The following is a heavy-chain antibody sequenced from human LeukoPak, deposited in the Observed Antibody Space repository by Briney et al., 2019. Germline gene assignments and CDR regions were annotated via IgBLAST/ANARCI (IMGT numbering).Heavy chain of an antibody. CDR2: IYHSGST. CDR3: AGNYGSGSRNDY. D-gene: IGHD3-10*01. V-gene: IGHV4-38-2*02. J-gene: IGHJ4*02. CDR1: GYSISSGYY. Sequence: SETLSLTCTVSGYSISSGYYWGWIRQPPGKGLEWIGSIYHSGSTYYNPSLKSRVTISVDTSKNQFSLKLSSVTAADTAVYYCAGNYGSGSRNDYWGQGTLVTVSS.